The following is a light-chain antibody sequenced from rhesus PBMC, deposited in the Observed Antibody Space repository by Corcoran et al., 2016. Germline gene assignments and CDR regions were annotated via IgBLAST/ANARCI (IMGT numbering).Light chain of an antibody. J-gene: IGKJ4*01. CDR3: QQYNNWPLT. V-gene: IGKV3-42*03. Sequence: EIVMTQSPATLSLSPGERATLSCRASQSVSSTLAWYQQKPGQAPRLLLYGASSRAPGIPDRISGSGSGTEFTLTISSLEPEDFAVYYYQQYNNWPLTFGEGTKVEIK. CDR1: QSVSST. CDR2: GAS.